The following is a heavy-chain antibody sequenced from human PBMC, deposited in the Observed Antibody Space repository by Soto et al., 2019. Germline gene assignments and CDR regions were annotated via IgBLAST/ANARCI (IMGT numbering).Heavy chain of an antibody. Sequence: GGSLRLSCAASGFTFDDYAMHWVRQAPGKGLEWVSGISWNSGSIGYADSVKGRFTISRDNAKNSLYLQMNSLRAEDTALYYCAKDIVSSGPFDYWGQGTLVTVSS. J-gene: IGHJ4*02. CDR3: AKDIVSSGPFDY. V-gene: IGHV3-9*01. D-gene: IGHD6-19*01. CDR2: ISWNSGSI. CDR1: GFTFDDYA.